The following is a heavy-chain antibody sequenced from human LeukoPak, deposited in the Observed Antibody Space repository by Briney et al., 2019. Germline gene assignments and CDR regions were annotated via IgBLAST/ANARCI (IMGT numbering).Heavy chain of an antibody. D-gene: IGHD3-3*01. J-gene: IGHJ4*02. V-gene: IGHV1-18*01. CDR2: INTYNGKT. CDR3: ASRSGSTPYYFDY. Sequence: ASVKVSCKASGYTFTSQGISWVRQAPGQGLEWMGWINTYNGKTNYAQKFQGRVTMTVDTSTSTAYLELRSLRSDDTAVYYCASRSGSTPYYFDYWGQGTLVTVSS. CDR1: GYTFTSQG.